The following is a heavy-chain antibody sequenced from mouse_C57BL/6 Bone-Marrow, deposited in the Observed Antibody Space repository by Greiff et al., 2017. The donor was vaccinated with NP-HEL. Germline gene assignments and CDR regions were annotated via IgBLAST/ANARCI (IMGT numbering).Heavy chain of an antibody. CDR1: GYTFTDYN. CDR3: ASLLWLRRPYFDV. CDR2: INPNNGGT. D-gene: IGHD2-2*01. Sequence: VQLQQSGPELVKPGASVKMSCKASGYTFTDYNMHWVKQSHGKSLEWIGYINPNNGGTSYNQKFKGKATLTVNKSSSTAYMELRSLTSEDSAVYYCASLLWLRRPYFDVWGTGTTVTVSS. J-gene: IGHJ1*03. V-gene: IGHV1-22*01.